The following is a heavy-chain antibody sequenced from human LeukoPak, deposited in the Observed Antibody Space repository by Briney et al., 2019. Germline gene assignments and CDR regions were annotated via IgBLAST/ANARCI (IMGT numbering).Heavy chain of an antibody. Sequence: GASVKVSCKASGYTFTGYYMHWVRQAPRQGLEWMGWINPNSGGTNYAQKFQGRVTMTRDTSISTAYMELSRLRSDDTAVYYCARADIVGATPGPFDYWGQGTLVTVSS. CDR1: GYTFTGYY. CDR3: ARADIVGATPGPFDY. D-gene: IGHD1-26*01. CDR2: INPNSGGT. V-gene: IGHV1-2*02. J-gene: IGHJ4*02.